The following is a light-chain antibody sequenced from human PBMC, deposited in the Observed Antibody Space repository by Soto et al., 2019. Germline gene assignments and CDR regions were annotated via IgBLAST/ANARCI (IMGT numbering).Light chain of an antibody. CDR1: QSISSW. Sequence: DIQMTQSPSTLSASVGDRVTITCRASQSISSWLAWYQQKPGKAPKLLIYDASCMESGVPSRFSGSGSGTEFTLTISSLQPDDFANYYCQQYNSYSPTFGQGTKLEIK. J-gene: IGKJ2*01. CDR3: QQYNSYSPT. V-gene: IGKV1-5*01. CDR2: DAS.